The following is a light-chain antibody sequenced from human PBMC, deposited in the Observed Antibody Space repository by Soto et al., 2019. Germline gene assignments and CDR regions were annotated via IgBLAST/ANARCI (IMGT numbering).Light chain of an antibody. CDR3: RYYNNWPRT. J-gene: IGKJ1*01. Sequence: EIVMTQSPATLSVSPGERATLSCRASQSVSSNLAWYQQKPGQAPRLLIYGASTRATGIPARFSGSGSGTEFTLTISSLQYEDFAVYYCRYYNNWPRTFGQGTKVEIK. V-gene: IGKV3-15*01. CDR2: GAS. CDR1: QSVSSN.